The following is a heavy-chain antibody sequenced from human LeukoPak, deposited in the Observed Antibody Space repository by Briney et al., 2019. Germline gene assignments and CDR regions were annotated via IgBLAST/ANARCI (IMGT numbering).Heavy chain of an antibody. J-gene: IGHJ4*02. CDR2: ISSSSSYI. CDR3: AREHSTTMVRGVIPNPFDY. CDR1: GFTFSSYS. D-gene: IGHD3-10*01. V-gene: IGHV3-21*01. Sequence: GGSLRLSCAASGFTFSSYSMNWVRQAPGKGLEWVSSISSSSSYIYYADSVKGRFTISGDNAKNSLYLQMNSLRAEDTAVYYCAREHSTTMVRGVIPNPFDYWGQGTLVTVSS.